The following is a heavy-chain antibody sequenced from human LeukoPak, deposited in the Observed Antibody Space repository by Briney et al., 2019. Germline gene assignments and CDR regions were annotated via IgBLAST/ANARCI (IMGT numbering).Heavy chain of an antibody. D-gene: IGHD2-15*01. J-gene: IGHJ4*02. V-gene: IGHV3-23*01. Sequence: PGGSLRLSCVASGFSFIIYTMAWFRQAPGKGLEWVSSISGSGEDTHFADSVKGRFTVSRDNSRNTLFLQMDSLRVEDTAVYHCAKAKGGLWGQGTLVTVSS. CDR3: AKAKGGL. CDR2: ISGSGEDT. CDR1: GFSFIIYT.